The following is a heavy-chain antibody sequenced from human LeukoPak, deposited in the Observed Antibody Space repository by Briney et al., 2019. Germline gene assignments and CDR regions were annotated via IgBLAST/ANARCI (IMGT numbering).Heavy chain of an antibody. V-gene: IGHV4-34*01. CDR2: INHSGNT. CDR3: ARQGYSSSWYDLYYYYYYMDV. Sequence: SETLSLTCAVYGGSFSGYYWSWIRQPPGKGLEWIGEINHSGNTNSNPSLKSRVTMSVDTSKNQFSLKLSSVTAADTAVYYCARQGYSSSWYDLYYYYYYMDVWGKGTTVTVSS. D-gene: IGHD6-13*01. J-gene: IGHJ6*03. CDR1: GGSFSGYY.